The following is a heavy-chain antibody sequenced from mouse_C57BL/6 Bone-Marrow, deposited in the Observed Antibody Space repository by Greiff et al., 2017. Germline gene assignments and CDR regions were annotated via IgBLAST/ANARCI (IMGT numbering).Heavy chain of an antibody. CDR2: IWTGGGT. V-gene: IGHV2-9-1*01. CDR1: GFSLTSYA. Sequence: VKLQESGPGLVAPSQSLSITCTVSGFSLTSYAISWVRQPPGKGLEWLGVIWTGGGTNYTSALKSRLSISKDNSKSQVFLKMNSLQTDDTARYYCARNLGYDGYYVLFAYWGQGTLVTVSA. D-gene: IGHD2-3*01. CDR3: ARNLGYDGYYVLFAY. J-gene: IGHJ3*01.